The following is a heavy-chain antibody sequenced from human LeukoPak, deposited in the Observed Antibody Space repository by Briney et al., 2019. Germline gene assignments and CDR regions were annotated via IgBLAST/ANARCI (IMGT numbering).Heavy chain of an antibody. J-gene: IGHJ6*02. Sequence: PGGSLRLSCAASGFTFSSHAMHWVRQAPGKGLEWVAVISYDGSNKYYADSVKGRFTISRDNSKNTLYLQMNSLRAEDTAVYYCAREVVGYCSSASCHPPWRNGMDVWGQGTTVTVSS. V-gene: IGHV3-30-3*01. CDR3: AREVVGYCSSASCHPPWRNGMDV. D-gene: IGHD2-2*01. CDR1: GFTFSSHA. CDR2: ISYDGSNK.